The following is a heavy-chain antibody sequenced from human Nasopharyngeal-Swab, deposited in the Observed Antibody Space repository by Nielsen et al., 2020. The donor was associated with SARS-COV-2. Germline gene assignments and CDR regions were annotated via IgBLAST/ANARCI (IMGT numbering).Heavy chain of an antibody. CDR2: ISIYNGDT. CDR1: GYSFRSYG. V-gene: IGHV1-18*01. D-gene: IGHD5-18*01. Sequence: ASVKVSCKASGYSFRSYGINWVRQAPGHRLEWMGWISIYNGDTNYAEKFQGRVSMTTDTSTTTAFMELTSLRSDDTAVYYCARDVEEWLVVPSLSFDHWGQGTLVTVSS. CDR3: ARDVEEWLVVPSLSFDH. J-gene: IGHJ4*02.